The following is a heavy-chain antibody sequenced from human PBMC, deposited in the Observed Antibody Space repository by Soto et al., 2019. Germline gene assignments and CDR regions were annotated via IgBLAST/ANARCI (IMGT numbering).Heavy chain of an antibody. CDR3: EWFGDHNNWFDP. D-gene: IGHD3-10*01. CDR1: GYTFTNYD. Sequence: ASVKVSCKASGYTFTNYDINWVRQATGQGLEWMGWINPNPGNTSFAQKFQGRVTMTRNTSITTAYMELSSLRSEDTAVYYCEWFGDHNNWFDPWGQGTLVTVSS. V-gene: IGHV1-8*01. CDR2: INPNPGNT. J-gene: IGHJ5*02.